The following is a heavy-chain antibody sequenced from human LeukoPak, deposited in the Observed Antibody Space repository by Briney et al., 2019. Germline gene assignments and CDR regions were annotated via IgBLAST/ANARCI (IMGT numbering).Heavy chain of an antibody. CDR3: ARTTVAGGWYY. V-gene: IGHV4-4*07. CDR1: GGSITSYY. Sequence: SETLSLTCTVSGGSITSYYWSWIRQPAGKGLEWIGRIYSSGSTNYNPSLKSRVTMSVDTSKNHFSLKLTSVTAADTAVYYCARTTVAGGWYYWGQGSLVTVSS. D-gene: IGHD6-19*01. CDR2: IYSSGST. J-gene: IGHJ4*02.